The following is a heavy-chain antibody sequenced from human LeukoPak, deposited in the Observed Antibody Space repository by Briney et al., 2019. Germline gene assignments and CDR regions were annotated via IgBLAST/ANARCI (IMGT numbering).Heavy chain of an antibody. J-gene: IGHJ4*02. CDR1: GFTFSSYG. CDR2: ISYDGSNK. CDR3: AKDSEYSSSWSPDY. V-gene: IGHV3-30*18. D-gene: IGHD6-13*01. Sequence: GGSLRLSCAASGFTFSSYGMHWVRQAPGKGLEWVAVISYDGSNKYYADSVKGRFTISRDNSKNTLYLQMNSLRAEDTAVYYCAKDSEYSSSWSPDYWGQGTLVTVSS.